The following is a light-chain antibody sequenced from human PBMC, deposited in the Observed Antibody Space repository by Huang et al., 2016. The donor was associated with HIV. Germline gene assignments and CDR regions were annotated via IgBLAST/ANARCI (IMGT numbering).Light chain of an antibody. CDR2: AAS. Sequence: DIQMTQSPSSLSASVGDRVTITCQASQDISTYLNWYQQKPGKAPKFLIYAASNLETGVPSRFSGSGSGTSFTFTINSLQPEDIATYYCQQYDNLPITFGQGTRLEI. CDR3: QQYDNLPIT. V-gene: IGKV1-33*01. J-gene: IGKJ5*01. CDR1: QDISTY.